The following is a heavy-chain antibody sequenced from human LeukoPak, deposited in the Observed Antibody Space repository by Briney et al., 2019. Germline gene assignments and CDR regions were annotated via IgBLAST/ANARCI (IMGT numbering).Heavy chain of an antibody. V-gene: IGHV4-61*02. CDR3: ARVIVGARRGLFDY. D-gene: IGHD1-26*01. Sequence: SQTLSLTCTVSGGSISSGSYYWSWIRQPAGKGLEWIGRIYTSGSTNYNPSLKSRVTISVDTSKNQFSLKLSSVTAADTAVYYCARVIVGARRGLFDYWGQGTLVTVSS. J-gene: IGHJ4*02. CDR1: GGSISSGSYY. CDR2: IYTSGST.